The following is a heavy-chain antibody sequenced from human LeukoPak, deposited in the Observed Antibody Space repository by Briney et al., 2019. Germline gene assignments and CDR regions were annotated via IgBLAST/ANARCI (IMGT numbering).Heavy chain of an antibody. Sequence: PSETLSLTCTVSGGSISSYYWSWLRQPPGKGLEWIGYIYYSGSTNYNPSLKSRVTISVDTSKNQFSLKLSSVTAADTAVYYCARGKGWVDYWGQGTLVTVSS. D-gene: IGHD2-15*01. V-gene: IGHV4-59*01. CDR1: GGSISSYY. CDR2: IYYSGST. CDR3: ARGKGWVDY. J-gene: IGHJ4*02.